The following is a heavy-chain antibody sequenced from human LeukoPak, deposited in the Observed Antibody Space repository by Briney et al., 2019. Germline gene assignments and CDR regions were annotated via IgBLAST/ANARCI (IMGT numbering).Heavy chain of an antibody. V-gene: IGHV4-61*02. J-gene: IGHJ4*02. CDR2: IYTSGST. D-gene: IGHD3-3*01. CDR1: GGSISSGSYY. Sequence: SQTLSLTCTVSGGSISSGSYYWSWIRQPAGKGLEWIGRIYTSGSTNYNPSLKSRVTISVDTSKNQFSLKLSSVTAADTAVYYCATLFGVVIAPTFDCWGQGTLVTVSS. CDR3: ATLFGVVIAPTFDC.